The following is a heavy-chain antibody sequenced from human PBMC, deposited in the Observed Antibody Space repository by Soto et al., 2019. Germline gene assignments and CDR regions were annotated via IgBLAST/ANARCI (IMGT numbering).Heavy chain of an antibody. D-gene: IGHD3-9*01. J-gene: IGHJ4*02. V-gene: IGHV3-23*01. CDR2: MSNSGDLR. Sequence: LRLSCAASGFSFSTYAMGWVRQTPGMGLEWVSVMSNSGDLRYYADSVKGRFTISRDNSENTLYLQMNSLRAEDTAVYYCAKVPYDILTGLDYWGQGTLVTVSS. CDR1: GFSFSTYA. CDR3: AKVPYDILTGLDY.